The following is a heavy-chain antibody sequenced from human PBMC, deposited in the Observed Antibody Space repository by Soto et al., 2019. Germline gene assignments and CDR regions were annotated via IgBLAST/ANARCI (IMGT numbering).Heavy chain of an antibody. D-gene: IGHD3-22*01. CDR2: IYYSGST. V-gene: IGHV4-59*12. J-gene: IGHJ4*02. CDR1: GGSISSYY. Sequence: PSETLSLTCTVSGGSISSYYWSWIRQPPGKRLEWIGYIYYSGSTNYNPSLKSRFTISRDNSKNTLYLQMNSLRAEDSAVYYCARNYYDCGGGFDYWGQGTLVTVSS. CDR3: ARNYYDCGGGFDY.